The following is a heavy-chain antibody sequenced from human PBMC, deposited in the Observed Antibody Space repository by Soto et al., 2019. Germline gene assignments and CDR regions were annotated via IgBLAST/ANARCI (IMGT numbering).Heavy chain of an antibody. Sequence: PGGSLRLSCAASGFTFSSYGMHWVRQSPGKGLEWVAVISYDGSNKYYADSVKGRFTISRDNSKNTLYLQMNSLRAEDTAVYYCAKVATVTTEWGQGALVTVSS. J-gene: IGHJ4*02. D-gene: IGHD4-17*01. V-gene: IGHV3-30*18. CDR2: ISYDGSNK. CDR1: GFTFSSYG. CDR3: AKVATVTTE.